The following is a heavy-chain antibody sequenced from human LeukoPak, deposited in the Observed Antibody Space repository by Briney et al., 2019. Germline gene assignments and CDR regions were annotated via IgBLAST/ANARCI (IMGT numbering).Heavy chain of an antibody. J-gene: IGHJ5*01. CDR3: ARDPAPQGWFDS. CDR1: GFTPSTYW. CDR2: INSEGSST. Sequence: LSGGSLRLSCAACGFTPSTYWMHWVRQAPGKGLVWVSRINSEGSSTTYADSVKGRFTISRDNAKNILYLQMNSLRAEDTAVYHCARDPAPQGWFDSWGQGTLVTVSS. V-gene: IGHV3-74*01.